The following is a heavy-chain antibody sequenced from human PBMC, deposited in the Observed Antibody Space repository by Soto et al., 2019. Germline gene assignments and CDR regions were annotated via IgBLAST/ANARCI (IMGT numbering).Heavy chain of an antibody. Sequence: QVQLQESGPGLVKPSGTLSLTCAVSGGSISSSHWWSWVRQPPGKGLGWIGEVYHSGSTNYNPSLRSRVTISVDKSKTHFSLKLSSVTAGDTAVYYCASSGGGEDYWGQGTLVTVSS. V-gene: IGHV4-4*02. D-gene: IGHD3-16*01. CDR3: ASSGGGEDY. J-gene: IGHJ4*02. CDR1: GGSISSSHW. CDR2: VYHSGST.